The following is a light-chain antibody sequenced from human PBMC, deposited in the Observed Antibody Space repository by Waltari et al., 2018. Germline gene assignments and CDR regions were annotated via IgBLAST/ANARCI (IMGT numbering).Light chain of an antibody. Sequence: EIVLTQSPATLSLSPGERATLSCRADQNIGNSLNWYQQKPGQAPRLLIYDASDGATGIPARFDGSGSGTDFTVTIRSLEPEDFAVYYCQQRSDWPPGVFTFGPGTKLEIK. V-gene: IGKV3-11*01. CDR3: QQRSDWPPGVFT. CDR2: DAS. J-gene: IGKJ2*01. CDR1: QNIGNS.